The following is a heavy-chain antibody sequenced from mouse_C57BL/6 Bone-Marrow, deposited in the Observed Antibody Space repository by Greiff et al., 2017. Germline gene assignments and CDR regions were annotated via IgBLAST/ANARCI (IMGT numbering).Heavy chain of an antibody. CDR1: GFTFSDAW. CDR3: NYEDPYYAMDY. V-gene: IGHV6-6*01. D-gene: IGHD2-4*01. J-gene: IGHJ4*01. Sequence: EVMLVESGGGLVQPGGSMKLSCAASGFTFSDAWMDWVRQSPEKGLEWVAEIRNKANNHATYYAESVKGRFTISRDDSKSSVYLQMNRLRAEDTGIYYCNYEDPYYAMDYWGQGTSVTVSS. CDR2: IRNKANNHAT.